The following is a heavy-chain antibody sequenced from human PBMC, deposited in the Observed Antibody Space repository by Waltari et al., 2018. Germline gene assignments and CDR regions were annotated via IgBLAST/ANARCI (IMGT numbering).Heavy chain of an antibody. Sequence: QLVQSGAEVKKPGSSVKVSCKASGYIFSTYGIPWVRKAPGQGLEWKGWIYPYNGNTKYKQNLQGRVTMTTDTSTTTAYMEIRSLRSDDTAIYYCARGVNEYHSLPQYADYWGQGTLVTVSS. D-gene: IGHD3-10*01. V-gene: IGHV1-18*01. CDR2: IYPYNGNT. J-gene: IGHJ4*02. CDR1: GYIFSTYG. CDR3: ARGVNEYHSLPQYADY.